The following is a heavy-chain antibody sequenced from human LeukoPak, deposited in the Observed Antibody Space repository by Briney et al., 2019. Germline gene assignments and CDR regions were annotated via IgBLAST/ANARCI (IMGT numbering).Heavy chain of an antibody. D-gene: IGHD1-26*01. CDR2: IRYDGSNK. J-gene: IGHJ3*02. Sequence: GGSLRLSCAASGFTFSSYGMHWVRQAPGKGLEWVAFIRYDGSNKYYADSVKGRFTISRDNSKNTLYLQMNSLRAEDTAVYYCAKDRRSYRITDAFDIWGQGTMVTVSP. CDR3: AKDRRSYRITDAFDI. CDR1: GFTFSSYG. V-gene: IGHV3-30*02.